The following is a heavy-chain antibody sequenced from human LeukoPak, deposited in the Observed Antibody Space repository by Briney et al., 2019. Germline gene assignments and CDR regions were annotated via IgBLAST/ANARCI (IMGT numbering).Heavy chain of an antibody. V-gene: IGHV3-30*04. CDR3: AREPGGIVLMVSNYYYMDV. D-gene: IGHD2-8*01. CDR2: ISYDGSNK. J-gene: IGHJ6*03. Sequence: GGSLRLSCAASGFTFSSYAMHWVRQAPGKGLEWVAVISYDGSNKYYADSVKGRFTISRDNSKNTPYLQMNSLRAEDTAVYYCAREPGGIVLMVSNYYYMDVWGKGTTVTVSS. CDR1: GFTFSSYA.